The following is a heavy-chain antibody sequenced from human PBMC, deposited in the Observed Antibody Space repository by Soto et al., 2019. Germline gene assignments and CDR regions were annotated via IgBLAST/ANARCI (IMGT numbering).Heavy chain of an antibody. V-gene: IGHV3-48*02. CDR3: ARGTPRITIFGVVTGEALYGMDV. J-gene: IGHJ6*02. CDR1: GFTFRSYS. Sequence: GGSLRLSCAASGFTFRSYSMNWVRQAPGKGLEWVSYISSSNRTINYADSVKGRFIISRDNAKNSLYLQMHSLRDEDTAVYYCARGTPRITIFGVVTGEALYGMDVWGQGTTVTVSS. D-gene: IGHD3-3*01. CDR2: ISSSNRTI.